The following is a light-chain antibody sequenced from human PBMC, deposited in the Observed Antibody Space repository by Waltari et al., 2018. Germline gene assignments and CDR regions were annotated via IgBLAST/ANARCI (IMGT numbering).Light chain of an antibody. CDR3: HSREACSTRL. Sequence: SSDLTQDPSLSVALGQTVRITCQGDSLRRYYASWYQQRPGQAPILVLYSPDNRPSGIPDRLSGSTSGNTASLTIPGAQAEDEADYYCHSREACSTRLFGGGTRLTV. J-gene: IGLJ2*01. CDR2: SPD. V-gene: IGLV3-19*01. CDR1: SLRRYY.